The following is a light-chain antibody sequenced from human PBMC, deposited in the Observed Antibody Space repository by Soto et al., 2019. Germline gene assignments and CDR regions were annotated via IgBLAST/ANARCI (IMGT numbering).Light chain of an antibody. J-gene: IGLJ3*02. Sequence: QSVLTQPPSASGTPGQRVTISCSGSSSNIGSNTVNWYQQLPGTAPKLLIYSNNQRPSGVPDRFSGSKSGTSASLALSGLQSEDEADYYCAAWDDSLNAQVFGGGTKLTVL. CDR1: SSNIGSNT. CDR3: AAWDDSLNAQV. CDR2: SNN. V-gene: IGLV1-44*01.